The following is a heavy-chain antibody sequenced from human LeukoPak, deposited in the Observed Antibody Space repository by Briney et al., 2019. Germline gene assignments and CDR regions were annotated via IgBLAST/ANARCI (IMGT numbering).Heavy chain of an antibody. J-gene: IGHJ1*01. Sequence: PGRSLRLTCAASGFTFSSYGIHWVRQAPGKGLEWVAVISYDGGNKYFADSVKGRFTISRDNSKNTVYLQMSSLRAEDTAVYYCARDPEGGNVRYFQHWGQGTLVTVSS. D-gene: IGHD4-23*01. CDR1: GFTFSSYG. CDR3: ARDPEGGNVRYFQH. CDR2: ISYDGGNK. V-gene: IGHV3-30*03.